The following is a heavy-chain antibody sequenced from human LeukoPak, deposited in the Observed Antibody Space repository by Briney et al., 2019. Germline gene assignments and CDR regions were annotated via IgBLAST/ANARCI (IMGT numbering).Heavy chain of an antibody. CDR1: GFTFSIIA. V-gene: IGHV3-23*01. D-gene: IGHD2-8*01. CDR2: INGGGGST. CDR3: AKLKGMAVGNWYFDF. Sequence: PGGSLRLSCAASGFTFSIIAMSWVRQAPGKGLEWVSTINGGGGSTDYADSVKGRFTISRDNSKNTLYLQMNTLRAEDTAVYYCAKLKGMAVGNWYFDFWGRGTLVTVSS. J-gene: IGHJ2*01.